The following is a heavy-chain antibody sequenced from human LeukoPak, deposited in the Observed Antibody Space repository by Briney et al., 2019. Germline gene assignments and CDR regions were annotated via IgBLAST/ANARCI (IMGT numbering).Heavy chain of an antibody. J-gene: IGHJ6*03. V-gene: IGHV3-30*02. CDR2: IRYDGSNK. CDR3: AKDSGSSGYYWDYMDV. D-gene: IGHD3-22*01. CDR1: GFTFSSYG. Sequence: GGSLRLSCAASGFTFSSYGMHWVRQAPGKGLEWVAFIRYDGSNKYYADSVKGRFTISRDNSKNTLYLQMNSLRAEDTAVYYCAKDSGSSGYYWDYMDVWGKGTTVTVSS.